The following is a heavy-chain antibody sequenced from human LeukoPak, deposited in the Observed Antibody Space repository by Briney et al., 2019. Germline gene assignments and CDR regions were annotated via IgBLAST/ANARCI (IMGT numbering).Heavy chain of an antibody. CDR1: GYTFTNYD. J-gene: IGHJ4*02. CDR3: ARVNCSSTSCRSKFLDY. Sequence: GASVKVSCKASGYTFTNYDINSVRQATGQGLEWMGWMNPNSANTGYAQKFQGRVTMTRNTSISTAYMELSSLRSEDTAVYYCARVNCSSTSCRSKFLDYWGQGTLVTVSS. V-gene: IGHV1-8*01. CDR2: MNPNSANT. D-gene: IGHD2-2*01.